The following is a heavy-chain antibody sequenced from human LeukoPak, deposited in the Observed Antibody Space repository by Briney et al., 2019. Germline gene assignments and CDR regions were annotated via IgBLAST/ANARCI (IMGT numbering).Heavy chain of an antibody. V-gene: IGHV4-59*08. CDR1: GGSTSSFF. D-gene: IGHD3-10*01. J-gene: IGHJ4*02. CDR2: INYSGST. CDR3: ARLIGSGPFDY. Sequence: SETLSLTCTVSGGSTSSFFWSWIRQAPGKGLELIGYINYSGSTDYNPSLKSRATISVDTSKNQFSLKLGSVTAADTAVYYCARLIGSGPFDYWGQGTLVTVSS.